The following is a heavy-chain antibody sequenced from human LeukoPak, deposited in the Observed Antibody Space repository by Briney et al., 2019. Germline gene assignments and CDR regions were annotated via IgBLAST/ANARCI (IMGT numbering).Heavy chain of an antibody. CDR2: ISPYNGDT. CDR1: DYTFTSYG. Sequence: ASVKLSCKASDYTFTSYGINWVRQAPGQGLEWMGWISPYNGDTNYAQKLQGRVTMTTHPSTGTAYMELRSLRSDDTAVYYCARVGYYESSGYYEYWGQGTLVTVSS. J-gene: IGHJ4*02. CDR3: ARVGYYESSGYYEY. D-gene: IGHD3-22*01. V-gene: IGHV1-18*01.